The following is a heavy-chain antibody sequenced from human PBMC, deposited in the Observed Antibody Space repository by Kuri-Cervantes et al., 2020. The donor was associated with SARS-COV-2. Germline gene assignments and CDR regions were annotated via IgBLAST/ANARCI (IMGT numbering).Heavy chain of an antibody. J-gene: IGHJ6*02. D-gene: IGHD3-10*01. CDR3: ARTNRGRYYYYSGMDV. V-gene: IGHV4-34*01. CDR1: GGSFSGYY. CDR2: INNSGST. Sequence: SETLSLTCAVYGGSFSGYYWSWTRQPPGKGLEWIGEINNSGSTNYNPSLKSRVTISVDTSKNQFSLKLSSVTAADTAVYYCARTNRGRYYYYSGMDVWGQGTTVTVSS.